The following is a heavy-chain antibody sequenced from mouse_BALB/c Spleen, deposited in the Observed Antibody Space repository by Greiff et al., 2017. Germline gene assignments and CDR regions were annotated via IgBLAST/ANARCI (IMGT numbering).Heavy chain of an antibody. CDR1: GYTFTSYY. V-gene: IGHV1S81*02. CDR2: INPSNGGT. Sequence: VQLHQSGAELVKPGASVKLSCKASGYTFTSYYMYWVKQRPGQGLEWIGEINPSNGGTNFNEKFKSKATLTVDKSSSTAYMQLSSLTSEDSAVYYCTRCTVVAPMDYWGQGTSVTVSS. J-gene: IGHJ4*01. D-gene: IGHD1-1*01. CDR3: TRCTVVAPMDY.